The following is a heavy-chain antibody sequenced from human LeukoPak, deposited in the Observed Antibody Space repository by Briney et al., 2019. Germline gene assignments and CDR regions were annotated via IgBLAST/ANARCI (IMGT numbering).Heavy chain of an antibody. CDR3: ASGHSSSSLDY. CDR2: ISGSGSST. CDR1: GFSFSSCA. Sequence: GGSLRLSCAASGFSFSSCAMSWVRQAAGKGLEWVSTISGSGSSTFYADSVKGRFTISRDNSKNTLYLQMNSLRAEDTAVYYCASGHSSSSLDYWGQGTLVTVSS. J-gene: IGHJ4*02. V-gene: IGHV3-23*01. D-gene: IGHD6-6*01.